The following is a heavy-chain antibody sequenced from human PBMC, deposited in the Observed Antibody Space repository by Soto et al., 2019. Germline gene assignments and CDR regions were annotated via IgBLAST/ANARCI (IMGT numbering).Heavy chain of an antibody. J-gene: IGHJ4*02. V-gene: IGHV1-3*01. CDR1: GYTFANHA. CDR2: INAGKGDT. D-gene: IGHD1-7*01. Sequence: ASVKVSCKASGYTFANHAIHWVRQAPGQGLEWMGWINAGKGDTKYPQRFQGRVTITRDTSASTAYMELSSLRSEDTAVYYCARNILGGTTDYWGPGTLVTVSS. CDR3: ARNILGGTTDY.